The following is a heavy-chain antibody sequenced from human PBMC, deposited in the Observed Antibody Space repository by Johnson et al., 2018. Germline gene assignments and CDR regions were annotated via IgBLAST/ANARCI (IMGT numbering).Heavy chain of an antibody. Sequence: VQLVESGGGLVKXGGSLRLSCAASGFTFSSYSMNWVRQAPGKGLEWVSSFSSSSSYIYYADSVKGRFTISRDNAKNSLWLQMNSLRAEDTAVYYCATEGGSYGQNVSYFQHWGQGTLVTVSS. V-gene: IGHV3-21*01. CDR1: GFTFSSYS. CDR2: FSSSSSYI. J-gene: IGHJ1*01. D-gene: IGHD1-26*01. CDR3: ATEGGSYGQNVSYFQH.